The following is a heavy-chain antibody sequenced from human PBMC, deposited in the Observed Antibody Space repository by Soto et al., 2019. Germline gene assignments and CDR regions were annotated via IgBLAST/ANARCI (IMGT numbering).Heavy chain of an antibody. D-gene: IGHD3-10*01. CDR3: ARDRAPALWLYYYYGMDV. CDR2: ITPTLGTA. J-gene: IGHJ6*02. Sequence: QVQLVQSGAEVKKPGSSVKVSCKASGGTFSSYAISWVRQAPGQGLEWMGGITPTLGTANYAQRFQGRVTITADESTSTAYMELSSLRSEDTAVYYCARDRAPALWLYYYYGMDVWGQGTTVTVSS. CDR1: GGTFSSYA. V-gene: IGHV1-69*01.